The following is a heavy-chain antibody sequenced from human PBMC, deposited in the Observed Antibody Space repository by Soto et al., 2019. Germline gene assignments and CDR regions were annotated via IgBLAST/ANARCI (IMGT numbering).Heavy chain of an antibody. CDR2: MNSDGTST. J-gene: IGHJ3*02. Sequence: EVQLVESGGGLVQPGGSLRLSCAASGFAFSNYWIHWVRQAPGKGLVWVSRMNSDGTSTSYADSVRGRFTISRDNAKNTLYLQMNSLRAEDTAVYYCTRSGDADYEQRDDAFDIWGQGKMVTVSS. CDR3: TRSGDADYEQRDDAFDI. D-gene: IGHD4-17*01. CDR1: GFAFSNYW. V-gene: IGHV3-74*01.